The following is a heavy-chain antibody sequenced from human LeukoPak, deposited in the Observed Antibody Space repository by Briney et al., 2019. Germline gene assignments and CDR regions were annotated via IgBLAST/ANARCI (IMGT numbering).Heavy chain of an antibody. Sequence: PGGSLRLSCAASGFTVSNNYMSWVRQAPGKGLEWVSVIYSGGDTYYADSVKGRFTISRDNSKNTLYLQMNSLRAEDTAVYYCARVRIYDDYVYWYFGLWGRGTLITVSS. CDR2: IYSGGDT. CDR1: GFTVSNNY. V-gene: IGHV3-53*01. J-gene: IGHJ2*01. D-gene: IGHD4-17*01. CDR3: ARVRIYDDYVYWYFGL.